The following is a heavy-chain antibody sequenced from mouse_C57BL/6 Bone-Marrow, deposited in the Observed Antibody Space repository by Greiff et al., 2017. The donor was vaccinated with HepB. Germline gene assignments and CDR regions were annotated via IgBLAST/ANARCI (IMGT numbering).Heavy chain of an antibody. CDR2: IYPGNSDT. V-gene: IGHV1-5*01. Sequence: VQLQQSGTVLARPGASVKMSCKTSGYTFTSYWMHWVKQRPGQGLEWIGAIYPGNSDTSYNQKFKGKAKLTAVTSASTAYMELSSLTNEDSAVYHCTTITTVVAPGFAYWGQGTLVTVSA. CDR3: TTITTVVAPGFAY. CDR1: GYTFTSYW. J-gene: IGHJ3*01. D-gene: IGHD1-1*01.